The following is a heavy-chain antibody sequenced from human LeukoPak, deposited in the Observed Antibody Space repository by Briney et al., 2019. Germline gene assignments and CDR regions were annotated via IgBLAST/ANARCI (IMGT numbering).Heavy chain of an antibody. J-gene: IGHJ4*02. CDR2: IKPNSGGT. V-gene: IGHV1-2*02. CDR3: ARDPYCRGGSCPYDY. CDR1: GYTFTGYY. Sequence: ASVKVSCKASGYTFTGYYMHWVRQAPGQVLEWMGWIKPNSGGTNYAQKFQGRVTMTRDTSISTAYMELSRLRSDDTAVYYCARDPYCRGGSCPYDYWGQGTLVTVSS. D-gene: IGHD2-15*01.